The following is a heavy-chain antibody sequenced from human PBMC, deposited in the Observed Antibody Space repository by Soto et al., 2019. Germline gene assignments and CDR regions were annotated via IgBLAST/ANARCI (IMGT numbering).Heavy chain of an antibody. D-gene: IGHD6-13*01. CDR1: GGSVSSRYW. J-gene: IGHJ4*02. CDR2: IYHSGSA. CDR3: ARYNAASGTYYFDY. Sequence: QVELQESGPGLVKPSGTLSLTCAVSGGSVSSRYWWSWVRQSPAKGLEWIGEIYHSGSANYNPSLKSRVTMSVDNSKNQFSLRLNSVTAADTAVYYCARYNAASGTYYFDYWGQGTLVTVSS. V-gene: IGHV4-4*02.